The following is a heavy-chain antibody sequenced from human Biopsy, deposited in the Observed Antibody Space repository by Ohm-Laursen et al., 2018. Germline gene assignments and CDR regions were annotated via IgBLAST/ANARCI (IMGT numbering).Heavy chain of an antibody. J-gene: IGHJ4*02. D-gene: IGHD4-23*01. Sequence: SDTLSLTCTVSGGSFTGHYWSWIRQPPGKGLEWIGHISYTGYTRYNASLKSRVTISVDTSRNHFSLRLSSLTAADTAVYYCARGSNDFGGLYFPRWGQGTLVTVSS. CDR2: ISYTGYT. CDR1: GGSFTGHY. V-gene: IGHV4-59*11. CDR3: ARGSNDFGGLYFPR.